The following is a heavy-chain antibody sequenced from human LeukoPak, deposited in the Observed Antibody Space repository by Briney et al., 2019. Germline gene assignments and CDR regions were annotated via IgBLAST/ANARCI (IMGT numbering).Heavy chain of an antibody. CDR2: IYYSGST. CDR3: ARALPRSGWYYYYYGMDV. V-gene: IGHV4-59*01. Sequence: SETLSLTCTVSGGSISSYYWSWLRQPPGKGLEWIGYIYYSGSTNYNPALESRVTISVGTSKNQFSLKLSSVTAADTAVYYCARALPRSGWYYYYYGMDVWGQGTTVTVSS. D-gene: IGHD6-19*01. CDR1: GGSISSYY. J-gene: IGHJ6*02.